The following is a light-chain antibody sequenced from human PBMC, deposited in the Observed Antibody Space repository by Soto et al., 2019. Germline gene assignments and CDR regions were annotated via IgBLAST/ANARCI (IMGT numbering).Light chain of an antibody. V-gene: IGKV3-15*01. CDR2: GAS. CDR3: QQYNNWPRT. J-gene: IGKJ1*01. Sequence: EIVMTQSPATLSVSPGETATLSCRASQSVSGNLAWNQQKPGQAPRLLIYGASTRATGIPARFSGSGSGTEFTLTISSLQSEDFAVYYCQQYNNWPRTFGQGTKVEIK. CDR1: QSVSGN.